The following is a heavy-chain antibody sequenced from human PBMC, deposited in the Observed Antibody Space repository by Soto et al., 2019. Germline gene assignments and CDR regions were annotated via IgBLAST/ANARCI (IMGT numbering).Heavy chain of an antibody. CDR3: ARGTMVRGVIILSPFDY. CDR1: GFTFSSYA. CDR2: ISYDGSNK. Sequence: QVQLVESGGGVVQPGRSLRLSCAASGFTFSSYAMHWVRQAPGKGLEWVAVISYDGSNKYYADSVKGRFTISRDNSKNTLYLQMYSLRAEDTAVYYCARGTMVRGVIILSPFDYWGQGTLVTVSS. J-gene: IGHJ4*02. V-gene: IGHV3-30-3*01. D-gene: IGHD3-10*01.